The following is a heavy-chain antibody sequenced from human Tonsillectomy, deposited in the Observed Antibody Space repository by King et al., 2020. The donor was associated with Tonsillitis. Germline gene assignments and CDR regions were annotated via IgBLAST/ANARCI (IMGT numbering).Heavy chain of an antibody. D-gene: IGHD6-19*01. Sequence: QLQESGPGLVKPSETLSLTCTVSVGSISRISSYWGWIRQPPGKGLEWIGSIYYSGSTNYNPSLKSRATISIDTSKNQFSLKLSSVTAADTAVYYCAKPSIAVAGRGWFDPWGQGTLVTVSS. CDR2: IYYSGST. V-gene: IGHV4-39*01. CDR3: AKPSIAVAGRGWFDP. J-gene: IGHJ5*02. CDR1: VGSISRISSY.